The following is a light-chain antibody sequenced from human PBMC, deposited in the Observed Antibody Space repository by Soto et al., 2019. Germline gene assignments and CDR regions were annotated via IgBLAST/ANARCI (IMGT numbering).Light chain of an antibody. Sequence: EIVLTQSPATLSLSPGERATLSCRASQSVSSYLAWYQQKPGQTPRLLIYDASNRATGIPARFSGSGSGADFSLTISSLEPEDFAIYYCHQGTTFGQGTKVEIK. CDR1: QSVSSY. J-gene: IGKJ1*01. V-gene: IGKV3-11*01. CDR3: HQGTT. CDR2: DAS.